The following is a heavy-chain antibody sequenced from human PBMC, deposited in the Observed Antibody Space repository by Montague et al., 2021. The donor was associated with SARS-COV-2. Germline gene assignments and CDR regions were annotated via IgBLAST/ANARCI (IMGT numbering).Heavy chain of an antibody. V-gene: IGHV3-30*04. Sequence: SLRLSCAASGFTFSTYAMHWVRQAPGKGLEWVAVISYDGHNKYYADSVKGRFTISRDNSKNTLYLQMNSLRPEDTAVYYCARAKGGNYYYGMDVWGPGTTVTVSS. CDR3: ARAKGGNYYYGMDV. CDR2: ISYDGHNK. CDR1: GFTFSTYA. J-gene: IGHJ6*02. D-gene: IGHD3-16*01.